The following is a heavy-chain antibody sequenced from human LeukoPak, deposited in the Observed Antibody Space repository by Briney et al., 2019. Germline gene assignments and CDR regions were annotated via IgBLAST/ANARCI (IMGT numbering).Heavy chain of an antibody. D-gene: IGHD5-12*01. J-gene: IGHJ4*02. CDR2: ISSSSSYI. CDR1: GFTFSSYT. CDR3: AKDTRYDYYFDY. V-gene: IGHV3-21*01. Sequence: GGSLRLSCAASGFTFSSYTMNWVRQAPGKGLEWVSLISSSSSYIFYADSVKGRFTISRDNAKKSLYLQMNSLRAEDTAVYYCAKDTRYDYYFDYWGQGTLVTVSS.